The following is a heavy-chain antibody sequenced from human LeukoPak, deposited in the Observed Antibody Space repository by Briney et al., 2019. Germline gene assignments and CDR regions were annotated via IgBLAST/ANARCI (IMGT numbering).Heavy chain of an antibody. CDR1: GYTFTGYY. V-gene: IGHV1-18*04. Sequence: ASVKVSCKASGYTFTGYYMHWVRQAPGQGLEWMGWISAYNGNTNYAQRLQGRVTMTTDTSTSTAYMELRSLRSDDTAVYYCARDCSSTSCYHDAFDIWGQGTMVTVSS. CDR3: ARDCSSTSCYHDAFDI. D-gene: IGHD2-2*01. CDR2: ISAYNGNT. J-gene: IGHJ3*02.